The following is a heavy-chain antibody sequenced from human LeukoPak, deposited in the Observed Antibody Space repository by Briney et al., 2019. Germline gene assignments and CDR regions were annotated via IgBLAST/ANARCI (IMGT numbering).Heavy chain of an antibody. CDR3: AREEGGLDV. J-gene: IGHJ6*02. Sequence: EWMGWMNTNTGKATYAQDFRGRFVFSFDSSVSTAYLEITSLQAADTAAYYCAREEGGLDVWGQGTTVIVSS. V-gene: IGHV7-4-1*02. CDR2: MNTNTGKA.